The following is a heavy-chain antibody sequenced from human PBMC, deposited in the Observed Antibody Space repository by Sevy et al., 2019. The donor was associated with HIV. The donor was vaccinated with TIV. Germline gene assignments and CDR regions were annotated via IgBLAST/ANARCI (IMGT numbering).Heavy chain of an antibody. D-gene: IGHD2-2*01. CDR3: ARGSANIVVVPAATGSSFDY. CDR1: GGCFSGYY. Sequence: SETLSLTCAVYGGCFSGYYWSWIRQPPGKGLEWIGEINHSGSTNYNPSLKSRVTISVDTSKNQFSLKLSSVTAADTAVYYCARGSANIVVVPAATGSSFDYWGQGSLVTVSS. V-gene: IGHV4-34*01. CDR2: INHSGST. J-gene: IGHJ4*02.